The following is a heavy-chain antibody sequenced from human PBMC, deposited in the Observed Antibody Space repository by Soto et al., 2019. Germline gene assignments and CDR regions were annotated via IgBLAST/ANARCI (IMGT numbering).Heavy chain of an antibody. D-gene: IGHD3-3*01. CDR3: ASFPPGADFGMDV. V-gene: IGHV4-39*01. J-gene: IGHJ6*02. CDR1: GGSISSSSYY. Sequence: PSETLSLTCTVSGGSISSSSYYWGWIRQPPGKGLEWIGSIYYSGSTYYNPSLKSRVTISVDTSKNQFSLKLSSVTAADTAVYYCASFPPGADFGMDVWGQGTTFTVPS. CDR2: IYYSGST.